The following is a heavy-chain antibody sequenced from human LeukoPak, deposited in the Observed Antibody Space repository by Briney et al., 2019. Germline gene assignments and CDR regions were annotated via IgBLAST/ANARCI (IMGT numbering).Heavy chain of an antibody. V-gene: IGHV5-51*01. CDR3: ARLRGYSRSWYYFDY. CDR1: GYSFTAYW. D-gene: IGHD6-13*01. Sequence: PGESLKISCKASGYSFTAYWIGWVRQMPGKGLEWMGIIYPGDSDTRYSPSFQGQVTISADKSFSTAYLQWSSLKASDTAMYYCARLRGYSRSWYYFDYWGQGILVTVSS. CDR2: IYPGDSDT. J-gene: IGHJ4*02.